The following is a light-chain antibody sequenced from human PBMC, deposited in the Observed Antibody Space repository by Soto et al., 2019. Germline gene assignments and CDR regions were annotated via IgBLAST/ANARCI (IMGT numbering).Light chain of an antibody. CDR1: QSVSSN. V-gene: IGKV3-15*01. CDR2: GAS. J-gene: IGKJ1*01. CDR3: QQYNNWPLT. Sequence: EKVMTQSPATLSVSPGERATLSCRASQSVSSNLAWYQQKPGQAPRLLIYGASTRAIGIPARFSGSGSGTEFTLTISSLQSEDFAVYYCQQYNNWPLTFGQGTKVEIK.